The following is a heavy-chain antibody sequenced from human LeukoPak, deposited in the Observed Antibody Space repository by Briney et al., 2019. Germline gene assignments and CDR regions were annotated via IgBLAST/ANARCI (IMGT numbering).Heavy chain of an antibody. CDR3: ARTYCSGGSCYHYYFDY. D-gene: IGHD2-15*01. V-gene: IGHV4-31*03. Sequence: SETLSLTCTVSGGSISSGGYYWSWIRQHPGKGLEWIGYIYYSGSTYYNPSLKSRVTITVDTSKNQFSLKLSSVTAADTAVYYCARTYCSGGSCYHYYFDYWGQGTLVTVSS. J-gene: IGHJ4*02. CDR2: IYYSGST. CDR1: GGSISSGGYY.